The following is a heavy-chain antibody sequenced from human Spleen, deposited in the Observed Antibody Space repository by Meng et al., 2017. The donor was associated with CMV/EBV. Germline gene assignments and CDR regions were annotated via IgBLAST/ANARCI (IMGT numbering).Heavy chain of an antibody. CDR1: GYKFTSHG. CDR3: AVYITFGGNPRPFDY. D-gene: IGHD3-16*01. Sequence: SGYKFTSHGISWERQAPGQGFEWLGWITAYNGPTQYAPKFQGRVTLTTDTSTNTAYMELRSLRSEDTAVYYCAVYITFGGNPRPFDYWGQGTLVTVSS. CDR2: ITAYNGPT. J-gene: IGHJ4*02. V-gene: IGHV1-18*01.